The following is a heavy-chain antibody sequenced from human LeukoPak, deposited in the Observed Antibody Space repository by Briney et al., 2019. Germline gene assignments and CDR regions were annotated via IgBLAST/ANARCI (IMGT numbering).Heavy chain of an antibody. Sequence: GGSLRLSSAASGFSFSRYWMSWVRLAPGKGLEWVAKIKEDGREKYYVDSVKGRFTISRDNAENSLYLQMNSLRAEDTAVYFCVREQEHSFPYWGQGTLVSVSS. CDR1: GFSFSRYW. V-gene: IGHV3-7*01. D-gene: IGHD1/OR15-1a*01. CDR2: IKEDGREK. CDR3: VREQEHSFPY. J-gene: IGHJ4*02.